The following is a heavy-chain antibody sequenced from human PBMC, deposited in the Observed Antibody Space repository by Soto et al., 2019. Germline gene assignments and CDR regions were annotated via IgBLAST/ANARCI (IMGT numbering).Heavy chain of an antibody. CDR3: ARDLLGLRVYDY. D-gene: IGHD5-12*01. J-gene: IGHJ4*02. V-gene: IGHV4-30-4*01. Sequence: PSETLSLTCTVSGGSISSGDYYWSWIRQPPGKGLEWIGYIYYSGSTYYNPSLKSRVTISVDTPKNQFSLKLSSVTAADTAVYYCARDLLGLRVYDYWGQGTLVTVSS. CDR2: IYYSGST. CDR1: GGSISSGDYY.